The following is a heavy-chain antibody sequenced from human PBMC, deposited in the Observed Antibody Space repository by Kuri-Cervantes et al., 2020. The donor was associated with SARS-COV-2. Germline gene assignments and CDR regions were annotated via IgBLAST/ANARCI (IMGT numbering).Heavy chain of an antibody. CDR1: GFSFSNYA. D-gene: IGHD3-9*01. J-gene: IGHJ5*02. V-gene: IGHV3-30*04. Sequence: GESLKISCAVSGFSFSNYAMHWVRQAPGKGLEWVALISYDGSNKYYADSVKGRFTISRDSSKNTLYLQMNSLRAEDTALYFCAILPRYDILTWSAWGQGTLVTVSS. CDR3: AILPRYDILTWSA. CDR2: ISYDGSNK.